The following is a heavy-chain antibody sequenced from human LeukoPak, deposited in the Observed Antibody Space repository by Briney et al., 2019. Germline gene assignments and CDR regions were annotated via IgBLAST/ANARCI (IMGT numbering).Heavy chain of an antibody. CDR2: TSGDGGST. J-gene: IGHJ4*02. CDR1: GFTFDDYA. D-gene: IGHD6-19*01. Sequence: QAGGSLRLSCAASGFTFDDYAMHWVRQAPGKGLEWVSLTSGDGGSTYYADSVKGRFTISRDNSKNSLYLQMNSLRTEDTALYYCAKEESGHSSGWTPFDYWGQGTLVTVSS. CDR3: AKEESGHSSGWTPFDY. V-gene: IGHV3-43*02.